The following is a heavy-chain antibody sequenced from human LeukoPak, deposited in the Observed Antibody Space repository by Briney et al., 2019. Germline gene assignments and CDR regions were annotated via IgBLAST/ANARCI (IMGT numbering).Heavy chain of an antibody. CDR3: ARGSYYYDSSGFDAFDI. CDR1: GGTFSSYA. Sequence: SVKVSCKASGGTFSSYAISWVRQAPGQGLEWMGGIIPIFGTANYAQKFQGRVTITADESTSTAYMELSSLRSEDTAVYCCARGSYYYDSSGFDAFDIWGQGTMVTVSS. J-gene: IGHJ3*02. D-gene: IGHD3-22*01. CDR2: IIPIFGTA. V-gene: IGHV1-69*13.